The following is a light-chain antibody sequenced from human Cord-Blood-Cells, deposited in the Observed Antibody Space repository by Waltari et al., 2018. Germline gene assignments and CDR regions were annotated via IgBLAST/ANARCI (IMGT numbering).Light chain of an antibody. Sequence: QSALTHPRSVSGSPGQSVTISCTGTSSAVGGDNYVSWYQQPPGKAPKLMIYDVSKRPSGVPDRFSGSKSGNTASLTISGLQAEDEADYYCCSYAGSYTYVFGTGTKVTVL. V-gene: IGLV2-11*01. CDR3: CSYAGSYTYV. CDR2: DVS. CDR1: SSAVGGDNY. J-gene: IGLJ1*01.